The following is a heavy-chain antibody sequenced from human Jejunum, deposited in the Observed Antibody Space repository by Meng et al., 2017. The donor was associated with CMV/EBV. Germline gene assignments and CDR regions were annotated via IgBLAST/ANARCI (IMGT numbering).Heavy chain of an antibody. J-gene: IGHJ4*02. CDR2: INPKNGST. Sequence: KGAGKASGYTFTTYQMHGGRQAPGQGLEWMGMINPKNGSTKYAQKFQGRVTMTRDTSTSTVYVELSSLRSEDTAVYYCARGTPEVNWGQGTLVTVSS. V-gene: IGHV1-46*01. CDR3: ARGTPEVN. D-gene: IGHD2-2*01. CDR1: GYTFTTYQ.